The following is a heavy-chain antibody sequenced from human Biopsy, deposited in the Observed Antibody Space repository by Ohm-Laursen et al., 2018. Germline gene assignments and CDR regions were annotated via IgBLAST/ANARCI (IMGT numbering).Heavy chain of an antibody. V-gene: IGHV3-23*01. CDR1: GFTFSSYA. Sequence: SLRLSCAAPGFTFSSYAMTCVRQAPGKGLEWVSVINTSGGSTHYAVSVKGRFTISRDNSKNTLYLRMNSLRAEDTAVYYCAKPADSFGSEFYFDYWGQGTLVTVSS. J-gene: IGHJ4*02. CDR2: INTSGGST. D-gene: IGHD3-10*01. CDR3: AKPADSFGSEFYFDY.